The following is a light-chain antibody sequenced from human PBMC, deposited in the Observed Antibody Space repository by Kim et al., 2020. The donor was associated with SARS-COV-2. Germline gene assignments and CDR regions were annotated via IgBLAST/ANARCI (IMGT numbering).Light chain of an antibody. CDR2: SNY. V-gene: IGLV1-44*01. Sequence: QSVLTQPPSASGTPGQRVTISCSGSSSNIGSNPVDWYQQLPGTAPKLLIYSNYLRPSGVPDRFSGSKSGTSASLAISGLQSEDEADYYCSTWDDSLNGRVFGGGTKLTVL. CDR3: STWDDSLNGRV. CDR1: SSNIGSNP. J-gene: IGLJ2*01.